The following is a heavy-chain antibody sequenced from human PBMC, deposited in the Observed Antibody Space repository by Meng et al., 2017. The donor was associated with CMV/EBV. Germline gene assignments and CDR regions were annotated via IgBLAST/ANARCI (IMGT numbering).Heavy chain of an antibody. D-gene: IGHD3/OR15-3a*01. CDR2: TYYRSKWYN. V-gene: IGHV6-1*01. CDR1: GDSVSSNSAA. J-gene: IGHJ5*02. CDR3: ARGIDFCDP. Sequence: VQIQQSCPGSGDPPQPLSLTCALSGDSVSSNSAAWKWIRQSPSRGLEWLGRTYYRSKWYNDYAVSVKSRITINPDTSKNQFSLQLNSVTPEDTAVYYCARGIDFCDPWGQGTLVTVSS.